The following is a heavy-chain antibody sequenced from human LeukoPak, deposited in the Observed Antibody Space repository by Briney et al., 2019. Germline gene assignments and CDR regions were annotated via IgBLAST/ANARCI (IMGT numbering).Heavy chain of an antibody. CDR3: ARGRSVTLAAAGTRWFDP. V-gene: IGHV4-31*03. CDR2: IYYSGST. J-gene: IGHJ5*02. Sequence: SETLSLTCTVSGGSISSGGYYWSWIRQHPGKGLEWIGYIYYSGSTYYNPSLKSRVTISVDTSKNQFSLKLSSVTAADTAVYCCARGRSVTLAAAGTRWFDPWGQGTLVTVSS. CDR1: GGSISSGGYY. D-gene: IGHD6-13*01.